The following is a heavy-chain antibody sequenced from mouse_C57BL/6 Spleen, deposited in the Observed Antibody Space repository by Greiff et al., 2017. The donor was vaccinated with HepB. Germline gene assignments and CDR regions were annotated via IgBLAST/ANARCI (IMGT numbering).Heavy chain of an antibody. D-gene: IGHD1-1*01. CDR2: IRNKANGYTT. CDR1: GFTFTDYY. CDR3: VRLDYEFAY. V-gene: IGHV7-3*01. Sequence: EVQRVESGGGLVQPGGSLSLSCAASGFTFTDYYMSWVRQPPGKALEWLGFIRNKANGYTTEYSASVKGRFTISRDNSQSILYLQMNALRAEDSATYYCVRLDYEFAYWGQGTLVTVSA. J-gene: IGHJ3*01.